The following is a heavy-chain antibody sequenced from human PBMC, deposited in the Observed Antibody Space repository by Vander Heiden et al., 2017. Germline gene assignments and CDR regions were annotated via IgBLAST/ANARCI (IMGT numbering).Heavy chain of an antibody. CDR1: GGSISSGDYY. CDR2: IYYNGNV. J-gene: IGHJ4*02. V-gene: IGHV4-30-4*01. D-gene: IGHD4-4*01. CDR3: ARGTPTLAFDY. Sequence: QVQLQESGPGLVKPSQTLSLTCTVSGGSISSGDYYWSWIRQPPGKGLEWIGYIYYNGNVYYNPSLKSRVTISVDASKNQVSLKQISVTAADTAVYYCARGTPTLAFDYWGQGTLVSVS.